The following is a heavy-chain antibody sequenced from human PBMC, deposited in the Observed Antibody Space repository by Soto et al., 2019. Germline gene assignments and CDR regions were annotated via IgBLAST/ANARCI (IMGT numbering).Heavy chain of an antibody. CDR2: INPITGGT. J-gene: IGHJ4*02. CDR3: ARNYYDSSDRDYLDY. Sequence: GASVKVSCKASGYTFTSYYIHWVRQPPGQGLEGMGWINPITGGTNYAPKFQGRVTMTRDTSITTAYMELSRLRSDDTAVYYCARNYYDSSDRDYLDYWGQGTPVTVSS. V-gene: IGHV1-2*02. CDR1: GYTFTSYY. D-gene: IGHD3-22*01.